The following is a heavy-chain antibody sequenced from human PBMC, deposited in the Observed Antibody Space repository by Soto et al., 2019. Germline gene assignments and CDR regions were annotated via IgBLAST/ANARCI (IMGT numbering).Heavy chain of an antibody. V-gene: IGHV2-26*01. Sequence: QVTLKESGPVVVKPTETLTLTFTVSGFSLTNARLGVSWIRQPPGKALEWLAHIFSNDEKSYSTSLKNRLTISKDTSKSQVVLTMTNMDPVDSATYYCALIKDCSRTDCYLASFDPWGQGTLVTVSS. J-gene: IGHJ5*02. CDR1: GFSLTNARLG. CDR2: IFSNDEK. D-gene: IGHD2-2*01. CDR3: ALIKDCSRTDCYLASFDP.